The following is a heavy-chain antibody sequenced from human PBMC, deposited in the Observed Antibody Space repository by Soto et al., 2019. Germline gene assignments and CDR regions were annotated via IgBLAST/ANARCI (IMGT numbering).Heavy chain of an antibody. D-gene: IGHD4-17*01. J-gene: IGHJ4*02. CDR2: IYWVDSK. CDR3: AHKGYGDYPIVY. CDR1: GFSLSTSGVG. V-gene: IGHV2-5*02. Sequence: QITLKESGPTLVKPTQTLTLTCTFSGFSLSTSGVGVGWIRQPPGKALEWLAVIYWVDSKHYSPSLESRLTITKDTSKNQVVLTMTNMDPVDTATYYCAHKGYGDYPIVYWGQGTLVTVSS.